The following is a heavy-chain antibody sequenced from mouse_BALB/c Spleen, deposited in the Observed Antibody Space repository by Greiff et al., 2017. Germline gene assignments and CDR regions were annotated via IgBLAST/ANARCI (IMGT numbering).Heavy chain of an antibody. CDR1: GFTFSSYA. CDR3: ARVYRYDWYFDV. CDR2: ISSGGST. D-gene: IGHD2-14*01. J-gene: IGHJ1*01. Sequence: EVNLVESGGGLVKPGGSLKLSCAASGFTFSSYAMSWVRQTPEKRLEWVASISSGGSTYYPDSVKGRFTISRDNARNILYLQMSSLRSEDTAMYYCARVYRYDWYFDVWGAGTTVTVSS. V-gene: IGHV5-6-5*01.